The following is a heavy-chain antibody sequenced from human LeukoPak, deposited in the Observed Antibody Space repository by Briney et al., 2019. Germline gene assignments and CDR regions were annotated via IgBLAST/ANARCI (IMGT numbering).Heavy chain of an antibody. D-gene: IGHD3-3*01. J-gene: IGHJ4*02. CDR1: GFTFSSYS. Sequence: GGSLRLSCAASGFTFSSYSMNWVRQAPGKGLEWVSSISSSSSYIYYADSVKGRFTISRDNAKNSLYLQMNSLRAEDTAVFYCARDQYDTWSRRGNFDSWGQGTLVTVSS. CDR2: ISSSSSYI. CDR3: ARDQYDTWSRRGNFDS. V-gene: IGHV3-21*04.